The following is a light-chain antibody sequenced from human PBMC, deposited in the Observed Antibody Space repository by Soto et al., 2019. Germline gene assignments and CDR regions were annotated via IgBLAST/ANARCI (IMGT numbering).Light chain of an antibody. CDR3: SSYTSSSTLVV. CDR2: EVS. V-gene: IGLV2-14*01. Sequence: QSAPTQPASVSGSPGQSITISCTGTSSDLGGYNYVSWYQQHPGKAPKLMIYEVSNRPSGVSNRFSGSKSGNTASLTISGLQDEDEADYYCSSYTSSSTLVVFGGGTKLTVL. J-gene: IGLJ2*01. CDR1: SSDLGGYNY.